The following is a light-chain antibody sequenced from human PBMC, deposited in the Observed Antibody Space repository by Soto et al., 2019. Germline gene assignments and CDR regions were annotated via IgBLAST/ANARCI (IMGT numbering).Light chain of an antibody. CDR1: SRDVGAYHY. J-gene: IGLJ2*01. Sequence: QSSLTQPPSASGAPGQSVTISCTGTSRDVGAYHYVSWYQQHPGKAPILMIYEVTKRPSGVPDRFSGSKSGNTASLTVSALQAEDEADYYCCSYAGSISLFGGGTKLTVL. V-gene: IGLV2-8*01. CDR3: CSYAGSISL. CDR2: EVT.